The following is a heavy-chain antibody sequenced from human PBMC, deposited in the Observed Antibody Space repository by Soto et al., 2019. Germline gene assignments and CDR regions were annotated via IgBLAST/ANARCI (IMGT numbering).Heavy chain of an antibody. Sequence: QVQLVQSGAEVKKPGSSVKVSCKASGGTFSNYAITWVRQAPGQGLEWMGRIIPIFGTTDYAQKFQGRVTITADESTTTADMELLRLRSDDRVVYYWEKDGCRVGYFGHWFDPWGQGTLLTLSS. CDR3: EKDGCRVGYFGHWFDP. CDR1: GGTFSNYA. CDR2: IIPIFGTT. J-gene: IGHJ5*02. D-gene: IGHD1-26*01. V-gene: IGHV1-69*15.